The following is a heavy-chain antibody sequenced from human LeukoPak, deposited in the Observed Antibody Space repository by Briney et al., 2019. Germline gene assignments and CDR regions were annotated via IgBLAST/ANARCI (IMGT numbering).Heavy chain of an antibody. D-gene: IGHD3-9*01. CDR2: ISYDGSNK. V-gene: IGHV3-30*18. J-gene: IGHJ4*02. CDR1: GFTFSSYG. CDR3: AKSHIFNFDWLFTFDY. Sequence: PGGSLRLSCAASGFTFSSYGMHWVRQAPGKGLEWVAVISYDGSNKYYADSVKGRFTISRDNSKNTLYLQMNSLRAEDTAVYYCAKSHIFNFDWLFTFDYWGQGTLVTLSS.